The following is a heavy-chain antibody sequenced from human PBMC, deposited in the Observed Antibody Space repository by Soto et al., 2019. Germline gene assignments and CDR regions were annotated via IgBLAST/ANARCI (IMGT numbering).Heavy chain of an antibody. CDR3: ARDQWMVPRGGYD. V-gene: IGHV1-18*01. J-gene: IGHJ4*02. D-gene: IGHD6-19*01. Sequence: QIHLVQSRPEVKKPGASVKVSCKASGYKFTSYGITWVRQAPGQGLEWMGWISGYNGDTKFGQKVQGRVTLTTDTSTSTAYKELRSLRSDDTAVYYCARDQWMVPRGGYDWGQGTLVTVSS. CDR1: GYKFTSYG. CDR2: ISGYNGDT.